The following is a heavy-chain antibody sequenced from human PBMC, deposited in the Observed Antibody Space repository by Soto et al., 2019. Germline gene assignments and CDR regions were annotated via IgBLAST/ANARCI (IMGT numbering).Heavy chain of an antibody. J-gene: IGHJ4*02. CDR2: IYHSGNA. CDR3: ARERFQVLYGKPYFDS. V-gene: IGHV4-34*09. D-gene: IGHD2-2*02. CDR1: GGSFSGYY. Sequence: SETLSLTCAVYGGSFSGYYWSWIRQHPGKGLEWIGNIYHSGNAYYNPSLKSRLTISVDTSKNHFSLMVDSVTAADTAVYYRARERFQVLYGKPYFDSWGQGTLVTVSS.